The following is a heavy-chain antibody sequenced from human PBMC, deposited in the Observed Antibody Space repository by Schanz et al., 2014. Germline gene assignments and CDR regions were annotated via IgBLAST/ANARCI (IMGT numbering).Heavy chain of an antibody. J-gene: IGHJ3*02. CDR2: TSSDGSLK. V-gene: IGHV3-30*04. CDR1: GFTFSSYA. CDR3: ARGAGAGYPGRAFDM. Sequence: QVQLVESGGGVVQPGRSLRLSCAASGFTFSSYAVHWVRQAPDKGLVWVAVTSSDGSLKYYADSVKGRFTISRDNSSDTGYLQMNSLRGEATEGDDCARGAGAGYPGRAFDMWGQGTMVTASS. D-gene: IGHD5-12*01.